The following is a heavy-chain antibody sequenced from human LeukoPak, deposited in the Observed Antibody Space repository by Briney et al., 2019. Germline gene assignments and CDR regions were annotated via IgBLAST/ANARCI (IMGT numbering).Heavy chain of an antibody. V-gene: IGHV3-53*05. CDR3: AKDSLADIDY. CDR2: IYSGGST. Sequence: GGSLRLSCAVSGFTVSSNYMSWVRQAPGKGLEWVSVIYSGGSTYYADSVKGRSTISRDNSKNTLYLQMNSLRAEDTAVYYCAKDSLADIDYWGQGTLVTVSS. CDR1: GFTVSSNY. J-gene: IGHJ4*02. D-gene: IGHD3-16*01.